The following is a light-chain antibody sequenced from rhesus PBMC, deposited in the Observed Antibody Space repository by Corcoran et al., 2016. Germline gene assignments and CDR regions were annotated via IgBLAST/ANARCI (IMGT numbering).Light chain of an antibody. CDR3: SSYASCSAFHHI. Sequence: QAALPQSPSVSRSPGQSVTISFTGTSSDIGGYNRVSWYQQHPGKAPKLRIYKVRKRPSGVSDRFSGSKSGNTDSLTISALQAEDEAEDGCSSYASCSAFHHIFGAGTRLTVL. V-gene: IGLV2-13*02. J-gene: IGLJ1*01. CDR2: KVR. CDR1: SSDIGGYNR.